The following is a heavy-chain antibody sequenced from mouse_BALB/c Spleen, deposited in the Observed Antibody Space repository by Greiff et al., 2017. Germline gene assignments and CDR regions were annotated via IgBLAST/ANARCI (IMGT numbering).Heavy chain of an antibody. V-gene: IGHV5-6-4*01. CDR1: GFTFSSYT. CDR3: TRDRDSSGYVFAY. Sequence: DVQLVESGGGLVKPGGSLKLSCAASGFTFSSYTMSWVRQTPEKRLEWVATISSGGSYTYYPDSVKGRFTISRDNAKNTLYLQMSSLKSEDTAMYYCTRDRDSSGYVFAYWGQGTLVTVSA. D-gene: IGHD3-2*01. CDR2: ISSGGSYT. J-gene: IGHJ3*01.